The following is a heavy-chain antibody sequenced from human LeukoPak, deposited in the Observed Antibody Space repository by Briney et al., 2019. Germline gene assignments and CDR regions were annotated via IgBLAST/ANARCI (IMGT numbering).Heavy chain of an antibody. V-gene: IGHV1-69*04. CDR1: GGTFSSYA. CDR3: ARDGYRSYYFDY. Sequence: GSSVKVSCKASGGTFSSYAISWVRQAPGQGLEWMGRIIPILGIANYAQKFQGRVTITADKSTSTTYMELSSLRSEDTAVYYCARDGYRSYYFDYWGQGTLVTVSS. CDR2: IIPILGIA. J-gene: IGHJ4*02. D-gene: IGHD5-24*01.